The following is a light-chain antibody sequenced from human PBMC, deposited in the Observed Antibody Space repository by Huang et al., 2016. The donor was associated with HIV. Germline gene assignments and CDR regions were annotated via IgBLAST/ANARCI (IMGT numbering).Light chain of an antibody. Sequence: DVVMTQTPLSLSVTPGQPASISCRSSQSLLYSDGKTYLYWYLQRPGQSPQLLSYEVSSRFYGGPDRFSGSGSGTDFTLKISRVEAEDVGFYYCMQGRSLPRTFGQGTKVEIK. CDR3: MQGRSLPRT. J-gene: IGKJ1*01. V-gene: IGKV2-29*02. CDR2: EVS. CDR1: QSLLYSDGKTY.